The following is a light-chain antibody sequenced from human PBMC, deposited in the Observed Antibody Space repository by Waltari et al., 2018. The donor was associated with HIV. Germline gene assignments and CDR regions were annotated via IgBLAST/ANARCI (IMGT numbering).Light chain of an antibody. J-gene: IGKJ1*01. CDR2: YAS. CDR1: QSIGSS. V-gene: IGKV6-21*01. CDR3: HQSSGLPRT. Sequence: EIVLTQSPDFQSVTPKEQVTITCRASQSIGSSLHWYQQKPGQSPKLLIKYASQTFSGVPSRFSGSKSGTEFTLTISSLEPGDAATYFCHQSSGLPRTFGQGTKVEI.